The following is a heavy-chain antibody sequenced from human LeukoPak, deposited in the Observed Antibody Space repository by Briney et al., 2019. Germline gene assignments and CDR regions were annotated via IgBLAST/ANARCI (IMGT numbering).Heavy chain of an antibody. CDR2: IYYSGST. V-gene: IGHV4-30-4*01. CDR1: GGSISSGDYY. Sequence: SQALSLTCTVSGGSISSGDYYWSWSRQPPGKGLEWIGYIYYSGSTYYNPSLKSRVTISVDTSKNQFSLKLSSVTAADTAVYYCASGYYDSSGYPHDYWGQGTLVTVSS. J-gene: IGHJ4*02. D-gene: IGHD3-22*01. CDR3: ASGYYDSSGYPHDY.